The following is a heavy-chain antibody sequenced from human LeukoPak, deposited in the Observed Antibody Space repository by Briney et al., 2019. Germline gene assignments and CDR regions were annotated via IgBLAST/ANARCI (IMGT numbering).Heavy chain of an antibody. V-gene: IGHV4-30-2*01. D-gene: IGHD3-10*01. CDR3: ATTGSGSFYYYGMDV. CDR1: GGSISNGGYS. CDR2: IYHSGST. Sequence: SETLSPTCAVSGGSISNGGYSWRWIRQPPGKGLERIGYIYHSGSTYYNPSLKSRVTISVDRSKNQFSLKLSSVTAADTAVYYCATTGSGSFYYYGMDVWGKGTTVTVSS. J-gene: IGHJ6*04.